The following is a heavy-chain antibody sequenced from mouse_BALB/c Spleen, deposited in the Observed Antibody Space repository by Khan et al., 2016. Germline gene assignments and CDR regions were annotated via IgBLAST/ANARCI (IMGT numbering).Heavy chain of an antibody. V-gene: IGHV1S136*01. CDR2: INPYNDGT. Sequence: IQLVQSGPELVKPGASVKMSCKASGYTFTSYVMHWVKQKPGQGLEWIGYINPYNDGTKYNEKFKGKATLTSAKSSSTAYMELSSLTSEDSAVYYCARGELGGYFDYWSQCTNLTVSS. CDR1: GYTFTSYV. J-gene: IGHJ2*01. D-gene: IGHD4-1*01. CDR3: ARGELGGYFDY.